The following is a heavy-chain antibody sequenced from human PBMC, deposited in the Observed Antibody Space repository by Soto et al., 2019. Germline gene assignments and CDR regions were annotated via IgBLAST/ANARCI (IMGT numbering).Heavy chain of an antibody. CDR2: VIPILDMA. J-gene: IGHJ4*02. V-gene: IGHV1-69*02. CDR3: AITYCRDNSCPRDFDF. Sequence: QVQVVQSGAEVKKPESSVKVSCKPSGGTFNTYTVNWVRLAPGHGLEWMGRVIPILDMANYAQKFQYRVTITADRSTFIAYMALNSLTSDDTAGYYCAITYCRDNSCPRDFDFWGPGTRVTVSS. CDR1: GGTFNTYT. D-gene: IGHD2-21*01.